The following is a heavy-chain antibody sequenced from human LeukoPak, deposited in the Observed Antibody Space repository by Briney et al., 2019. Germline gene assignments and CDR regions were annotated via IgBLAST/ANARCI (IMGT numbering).Heavy chain of an antibody. CDR2: INHSGST. Sequence: SETLPLTCAVYGGSFSGYYWSWIRQPLGKGLEWIGEINHSGSTNYNPSLKSRVTISVDTSKNQFSLKLSSVTAADTAVYYCARGGYDYGDAFDIWGQGTMVTVSS. J-gene: IGHJ3*02. V-gene: IGHV4-34*01. CDR3: ARGGYDYGDAFDI. CDR1: GGSFSGYY. D-gene: IGHD5-12*01.